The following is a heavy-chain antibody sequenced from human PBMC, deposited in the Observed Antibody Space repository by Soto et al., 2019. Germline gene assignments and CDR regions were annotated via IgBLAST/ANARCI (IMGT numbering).Heavy chain of an antibody. J-gene: IGHJ3*02. V-gene: IGHV1-2*02. CDR2: SNPNSGGT. Sequence: QVQLVQSGAEVKKPGASVKVSCKASGYTFTGNYMHWVRQAPGQGLEWMGWSNPNSGGTNYAQKFQGRVTVTSDTSISTAYMELSRLRSADTAVYYCAREGDSSSPFDIWGQGTRVTVSS. CDR1: GYTFTGNY. CDR3: AREGDSSSPFDI. D-gene: IGHD6-6*01.